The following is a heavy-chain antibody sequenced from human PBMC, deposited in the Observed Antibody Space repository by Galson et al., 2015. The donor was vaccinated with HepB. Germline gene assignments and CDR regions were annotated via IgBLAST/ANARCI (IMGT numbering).Heavy chain of an antibody. CDR3: ARSGPYDSSGRDAFDI. Sequence: SLRLSCAASGFTFSSYAMHWVRQAPGKGLEWVAVISYDGSNKYYTDSVKGRFTISRDNSKNTLYLQMNSLRAEDTAVYYCARSGPYDSSGRDAFDIWGQGTMVTVSS. J-gene: IGHJ3*02. CDR1: GFTFSSYA. V-gene: IGHV3-30*04. D-gene: IGHD3-22*01. CDR2: ISYDGSNK.